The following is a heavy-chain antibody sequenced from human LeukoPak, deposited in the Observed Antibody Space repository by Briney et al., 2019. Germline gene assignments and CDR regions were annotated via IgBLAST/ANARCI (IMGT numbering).Heavy chain of an antibody. J-gene: IGHJ4*02. V-gene: IGHV4-34*01. CDR1: GGSFSGYY. Sequence: PSETLSLTCAVYGGSFSGYYLSWIRQPPGKGLEWIGEINHSGSTNYNPSLKSRVTISVDTSKNQLSLKLSSVTAADTAVYYCAKLYRPGPYFDYWGQGTLVTVSS. CDR2: INHSGST. CDR3: AKLYRPGPYFDY. D-gene: IGHD2-8*01.